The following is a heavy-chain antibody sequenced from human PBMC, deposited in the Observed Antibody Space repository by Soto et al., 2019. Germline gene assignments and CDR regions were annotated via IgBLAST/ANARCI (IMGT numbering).Heavy chain of an antibody. Sequence: QVQLVQSGAEVKKPGASVKVSCKASGYTFTSYGISWVRQAPGQGLEWMGWISAYNGNTNYAQKLQGRVTMTTDTSTSTAYMGRRSLRSDDTAVYYCARDPPLVWFGESTQYFDYWGQGTLVTVSS. CDR3: ARDPPLVWFGESTQYFDY. CDR2: ISAYNGNT. CDR1: GYTFTSYG. V-gene: IGHV1-18*01. J-gene: IGHJ4*02. D-gene: IGHD3-10*01.